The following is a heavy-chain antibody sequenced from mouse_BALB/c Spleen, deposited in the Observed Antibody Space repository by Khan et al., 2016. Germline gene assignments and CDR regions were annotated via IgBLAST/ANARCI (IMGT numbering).Heavy chain of an antibody. V-gene: IGHV3-8*02. J-gene: IGHJ2*01. CDR3: ASMVTTYYFDY. CDR1: GDSITSGY. CDR2: ISYSGST. D-gene: IGHD2-1*01. Sequence: EVKLLESGPSLVKPSQTLSLTCSVTGDSITSGYWNWFRKFPGNKLEYMGYISYSGSTYYNPSLKSRISITRDTSKNQYYLQLNSLTTEDTDTYQGASMVTTYYFDYWGQGTTLTVSS.